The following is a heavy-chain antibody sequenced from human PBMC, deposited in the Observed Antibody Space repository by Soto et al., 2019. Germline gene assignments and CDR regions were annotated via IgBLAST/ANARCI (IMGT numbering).Heavy chain of an antibody. V-gene: IGHV3-23*01. Sequence: EVQLLESGGGLVQPGGSLRLSCAASGFTFSTYAVGWVRQAPGMGLEWVSCISRSSGRADYADSVKGRFTISRDNSKNTLYVQMNSLRAEDTAVYYCARENSVTTYWYFDLGGRGPLVTVSS. D-gene: IGHD4-17*01. CDR3: ARENSVTTYWYFDL. J-gene: IGHJ2*01. CDR2: ISRSSGRA. CDR1: GFTFSTYA.